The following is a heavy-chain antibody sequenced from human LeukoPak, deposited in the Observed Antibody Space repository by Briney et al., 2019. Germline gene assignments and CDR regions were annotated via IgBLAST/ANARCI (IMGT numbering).Heavy chain of an antibody. Sequence: GGSLRLSCAASGFTFDDYAMHWVRQAPGKGLEWVSGISWNSGSIGYADSVKGRFTISRDNAKNSLYLQMNSLRAEDTALYYCAGALAAAGNGLDYWGQGTLVTVST. CDR3: AGALAAAGNGLDY. V-gene: IGHV3-9*01. D-gene: IGHD6-13*01. CDR1: GFTFDDYA. J-gene: IGHJ4*02. CDR2: ISWNSGSI.